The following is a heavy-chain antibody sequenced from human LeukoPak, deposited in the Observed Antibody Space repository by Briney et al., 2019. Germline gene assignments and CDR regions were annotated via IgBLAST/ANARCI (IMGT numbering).Heavy chain of an antibody. CDR1: GFTFSSYS. J-gene: IGHJ4*02. CDR3: ARAPNYGSGRILDY. CDR2: ISSSSSYI. D-gene: IGHD3-10*01. V-gene: IGHV3-21*01. Sequence: GGSLRLSFAASGFTFSSYSMNWVRQAPGKGLEWVSSISSSSSYIYYADSVKGRFTISRDNAKNSLYLQMNSLRAEDTAVYYCARAPNYGSGRILDYWGQGTLVTVSS.